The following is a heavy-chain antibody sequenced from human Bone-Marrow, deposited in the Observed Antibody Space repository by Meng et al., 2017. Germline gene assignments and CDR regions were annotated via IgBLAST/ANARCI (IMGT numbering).Heavy chain of an antibody. V-gene: IGHV1-2*06. CDR1: GYTFTGYY. CDR2: INPNSGGT. D-gene: IGHD3-9*01. CDR3: ARAVLTKLNFDY. Sequence: QGQLVQSGGEGKKPGASVKVSCKASGYTFTGYYMHWVRQAPGQGLEWMGRINPNSGGTNYAQKFQGRVTMTRDTSISTAYMELSRLRSDDTAVYYCARAVLTKLNFDYWGQGTLVTVSS. J-gene: IGHJ4*02.